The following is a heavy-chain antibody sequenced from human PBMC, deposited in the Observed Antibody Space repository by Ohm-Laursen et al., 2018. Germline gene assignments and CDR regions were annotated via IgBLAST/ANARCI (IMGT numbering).Heavy chain of an antibody. CDR1: GGSISSGGYY. V-gene: IGHV4-31*03. D-gene: IGHD2-21*01. CDR3: ALYCGGDCYGMDV. Sequence: TLSLTCTVSGGSISSGGYYWSWIRQHPGKGLEWIGYIYYSGSTYYNPSLKSRVTISVDTSKNQFSLKLSSVTAADTAVYYCALYCGGDCYGMDVWGQGTTVTVSS. CDR2: IYYSGST. J-gene: IGHJ6*02.